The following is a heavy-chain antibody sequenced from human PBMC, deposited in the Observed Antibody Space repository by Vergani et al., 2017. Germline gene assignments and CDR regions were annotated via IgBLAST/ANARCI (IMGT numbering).Heavy chain of an antibody. CDR1: GFTFSSYS. D-gene: IGHD4-17*01. CDR2: ISSSSSYI. V-gene: IGHV3-21*01. Sequence: EVQLVESGGGLVKPGGSLRLSCAASGFTFSSYSMNWVRQAPGKGLEWVSSISSSSSYIYYADSVKGRFTISRDNAKNSLYLQMNSLRAEDTAVYYCAKLGDYNYGDRYFDYWGQGTLVTVSS. J-gene: IGHJ4*02. CDR3: AKLGDYNYGDRYFDY.